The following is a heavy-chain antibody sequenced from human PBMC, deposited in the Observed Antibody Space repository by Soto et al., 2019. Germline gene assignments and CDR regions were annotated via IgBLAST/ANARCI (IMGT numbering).Heavy chain of an antibody. V-gene: IGHV4-34*01. CDR3: ARDTAHNSAYYYGMDV. Sequence: SETLSLTCAVYGGSFSGYYWSWIRQPPGKGLEWIGEINHSGSTNYNPSLKSRVTISVDTSKNQFSLKLSSVTAADTAVYYCARDTAHNSAYYYGMDVWGQGTTVTVSS. CDR1: GGSFSGYY. CDR2: INHSGST. J-gene: IGHJ6*02. D-gene: IGHD6-19*01.